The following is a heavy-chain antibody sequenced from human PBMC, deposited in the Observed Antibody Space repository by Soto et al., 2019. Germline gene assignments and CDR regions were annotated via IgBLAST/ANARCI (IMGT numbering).Heavy chain of an antibody. J-gene: IGHJ4*02. V-gene: IGHV4-30-4*01. CDR3: ARGLSGDKVDS. D-gene: IGHD1-1*01. Sequence: QVQLQESGPGLVKPSQTLSLTCTIAGGSISSGDYYWSWIRQPPGKGLEWIGPIYDSGSTYNNPSLNSRVTISIDPSENQFSLNLRSVTAADTAVYYCARGLSGDKVDSWGQGTLVTVSS. CDR1: GGSISSGDYY. CDR2: IYDSGST.